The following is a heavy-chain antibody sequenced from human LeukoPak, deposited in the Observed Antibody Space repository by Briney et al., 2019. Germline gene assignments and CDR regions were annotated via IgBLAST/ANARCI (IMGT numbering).Heavy chain of an antibody. D-gene: IGHD3-22*01. CDR2: ISVRSNYI. Sequence: GRSLRLSCAASGFLVSSCGMHWVRQAPGKGLEWVSSISVRSNYIYYADSVRGRFRISRDDARDSLYLQMNSLRAEDTAVYYCVRLRRNSDTSGFYYYYDFWGQGTLVTVSS. J-gene: IGHJ4*02. V-gene: IGHV3-21*01. CDR1: GFLVSSCG. CDR3: VRLRRNSDTSGFYYYYDF.